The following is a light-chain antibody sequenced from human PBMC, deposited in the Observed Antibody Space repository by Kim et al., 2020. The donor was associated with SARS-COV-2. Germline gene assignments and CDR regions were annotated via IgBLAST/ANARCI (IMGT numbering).Light chain of an antibody. Sequence: QSALTQPASVSGSPGQSITFSCTGTTSDVGSYNLLSWYQQHPDKAPKLMIYEVSKRPSGVSNRFSGSKSGNTASLTISGLQAEDEADYYCCSYAGSSTLVFSGGTKLTVL. J-gene: IGLJ2*01. CDR1: TSDVGSYNL. CDR2: EVS. V-gene: IGLV2-23*02. CDR3: CSYAGSSTLV.